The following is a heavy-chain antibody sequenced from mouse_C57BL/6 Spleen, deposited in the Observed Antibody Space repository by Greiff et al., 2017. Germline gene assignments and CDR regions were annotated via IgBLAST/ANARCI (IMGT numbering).Heavy chain of an antibody. CDR3: AIGYGSSYLDY. CDR2: INPNNGGT. J-gene: IGHJ2*01. D-gene: IGHD1-1*01. Sequence: VQLQQSGPELVKPGASVKMSCKASGYTFTDYNMHWVKQSHGKSLEWIGYINPNNGGTSYNQKFKGKATLTVNKSSSTAYMELRSLTSEDSAVYYCAIGYGSSYLDYWGQGTTLTVSS. CDR1: GYTFTDYN. V-gene: IGHV1-22*01.